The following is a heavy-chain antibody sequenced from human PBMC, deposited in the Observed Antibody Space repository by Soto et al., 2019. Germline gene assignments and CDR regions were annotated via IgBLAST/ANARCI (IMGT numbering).Heavy chain of an antibody. CDR3: ARAGGSGPLDDWFDP. CDR1: GVSISSGGYS. V-gene: IGHV4-30-2*06. D-gene: IGHD3-10*01. J-gene: IGHJ5*02. Sequence: QVQLQESGSGLVKPSQTLSLTCEVSGVSISSGGYSWSWIRQSPGKGLEWMGYIFHSGTTDYNPSLKSRLIISVDRSKNQFSLRLRSVTAADTALYYCARAGGSGPLDDWFDPWGQGTLVTVSS. CDR2: IFHSGTT.